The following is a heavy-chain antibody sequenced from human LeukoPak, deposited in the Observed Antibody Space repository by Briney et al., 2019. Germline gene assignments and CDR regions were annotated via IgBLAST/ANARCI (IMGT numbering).Heavy chain of an antibody. Sequence: SETLSLTCAVYGGSFSGYYWSWIRQPPGKGLEWIGEINHSGSTNYNPSLKSRVTISVDTSKNQFSLKLSSVTAVDTAVYYCARARYSGSYNYWGQGTLVTVSS. J-gene: IGHJ4*02. V-gene: IGHV4-34*01. CDR1: GGSFSGYY. D-gene: IGHD1-26*01. CDR2: INHSGST. CDR3: ARARYSGSYNY.